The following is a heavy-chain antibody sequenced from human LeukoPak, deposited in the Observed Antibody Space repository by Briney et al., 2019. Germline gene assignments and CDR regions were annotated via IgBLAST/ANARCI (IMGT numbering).Heavy chain of an antibody. J-gene: IGHJ4*02. CDR1: GYSFTSYW. CDR3: ARRHIVGATIGHYFDY. V-gene: IGHV5-51*01. D-gene: IGHD1-26*01. Sequence: GESLKISCKGSGYSFTSYWIGWVRQMPGKGLEWMGIIYPGDSDTRYSPSFQGQVTISADKSISTAYLQWSSLKASDTAMYYCARRHIVGATIGHYFDYWGQGTLVTVSS. CDR2: IYPGDSDT.